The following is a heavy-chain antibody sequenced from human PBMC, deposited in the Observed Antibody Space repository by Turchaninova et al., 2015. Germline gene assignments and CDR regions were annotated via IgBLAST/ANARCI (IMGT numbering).Heavy chain of an antibody. CDR1: GYSISSGYY. J-gene: IGHJ5*02. V-gene: IGHV4-38-2*01. D-gene: IGHD6-13*01. Sequence: QVQLQESGPGLVKPSETLSLTCAVSGYSISSGYYWGWIRQPPGKGLEWIGSIYHSGSTDFNPALKSRATMSVDTSKDQFSLKLSSVTAADTAVYYCARAGSSSWYSWFDPWGQGTLVTVSS. CDR3: ARAGSSSWYSWFDP. CDR2: IYHSGST.